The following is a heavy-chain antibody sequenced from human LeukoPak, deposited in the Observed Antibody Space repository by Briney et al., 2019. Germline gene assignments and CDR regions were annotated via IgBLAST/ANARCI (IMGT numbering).Heavy chain of an antibody. CDR2: ISYDGSNK. CDR1: GFTFSSYG. D-gene: IGHD3-3*01. J-gene: IGHJ6*02. CDR3: AKDKDFWSGYYRGVPYYYGLDV. Sequence: GGSPRLSCAASGFTFSSYGIHWVRQAPGKGLEWVAVISYDGSNKYYADSVKGRFTISRDNAKNTLYLQMNSLRPEDTALYYCAKDKDFWSGYYRGVPYYYGLDVWGQGTTVTVSS. V-gene: IGHV3-30*18.